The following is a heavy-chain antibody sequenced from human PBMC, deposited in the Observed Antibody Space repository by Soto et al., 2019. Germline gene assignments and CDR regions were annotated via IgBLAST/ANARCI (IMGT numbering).Heavy chain of an antibody. V-gene: IGHV4-59*12. CDR1: GDSISDYY. Sequence: QVQLQESGTGLVKPSETLSLTCSVSGDSISDYYWSWIRQPPGKGLEWIGYIYHSGSTYYNPSLKSRVALSGYTSNTQFSLKLRYLPAAAKDVYYCARATRSFMHVWGQGTTVTVSS. CDR2: IYHSGST. J-gene: IGHJ6*02. CDR3: ARATRSFMHV.